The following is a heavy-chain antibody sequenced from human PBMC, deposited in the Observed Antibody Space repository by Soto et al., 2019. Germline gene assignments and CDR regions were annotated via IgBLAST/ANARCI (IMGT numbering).Heavy chain of an antibody. CDR3: ARDGMEGVIDY. Sequence: QVQLVESGGGVVQPGRSLRLSCAASGFTFSNYGMHWVRQAPGKGLKWVAIIWYDGSNKYYADSVKGRLTISRDNSKNTLYLQMNSLRAEDTAVYYCARDGMEGVIDYWGQGTLVTVSS. D-gene: IGHD1-20*01. J-gene: IGHJ4*02. V-gene: IGHV3-33*01. CDR2: IWYDGSNK. CDR1: GFTFSNYG.